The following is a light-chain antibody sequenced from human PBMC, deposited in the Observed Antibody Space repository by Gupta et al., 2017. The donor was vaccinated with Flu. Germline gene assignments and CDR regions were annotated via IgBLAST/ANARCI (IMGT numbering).Light chain of an antibody. CDR3: QQYDSYLRS. CDR1: HTFNSW. V-gene: IGKV1-5*03. CDR2: QAS. J-gene: IGKJ4*01. Sequence: ASHTFNSWLAWFKHKQGNAHKLLIHQASTLASGVPSRFSGSGSGTDLTLTISSVTTDDFATYFCQQYDSYLRSFGGGTKVE.